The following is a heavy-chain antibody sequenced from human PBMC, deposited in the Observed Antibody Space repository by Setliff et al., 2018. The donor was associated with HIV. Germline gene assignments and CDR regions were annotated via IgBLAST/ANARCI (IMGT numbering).Heavy chain of an antibody. Sequence: PSETLSLTCTMSGGSIISSNSHWCWIRQPPGKGLEWIGSVYYSGNTYYNPSLKSRVTLTTDTSTKTAYMELASLTSDDTAVYYCATDRTQTGMNMVRGRLTDPARYPLDYWGQGTLVTVSS. D-gene: IGHD3-10*01. CDR1: GGSIISSNSH. J-gene: IGHJ4*02. CDR2: VYYSGNT. V-gene: IGHV4-39*02. CDR3: ATDRTQTGMNMVRGRLTDPARYPLDY.